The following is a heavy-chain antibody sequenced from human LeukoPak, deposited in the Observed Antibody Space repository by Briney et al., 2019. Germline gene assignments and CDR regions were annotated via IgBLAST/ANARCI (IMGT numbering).Heavy chain of an antibody. D-gene: IGHD2/OR15-2a*01. CDR2: ISSSSSTI. Sequence: GGSLRLSCAASGFTFSSFGMNWVRQAPGKGLEWVSYISSSSSTIYYADSVKGRFTISRDNSKNTLYLQMNSLRAGDTAVYYCATSGLSRFGFWGQGTLVTVSS. CDR3: ATSGLSRFGF. CDR1: GFTFSSFG. J-gene: IGHJ4*02. V-gene: IGHV3-48*01.